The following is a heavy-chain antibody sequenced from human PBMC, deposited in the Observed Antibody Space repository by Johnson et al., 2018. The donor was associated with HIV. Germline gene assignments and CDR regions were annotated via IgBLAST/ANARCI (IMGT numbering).Heavy chain of an antibody. J-gene: IGHJ3*01. Sequence: VQLVESGGGLVKPGGSLRLSCVISGFIATSNYMTWVRQAPGKGLEWVSVIYGSNSTYYADSVKGRFTISRDNAKNTLYLQMNSLRAEDTAVDDCARDVDSSRWWRAFDLWGQGTMVTVSS. CDR2: IYGSNST. D-gene: IGHD6-13*01. CDR3: ARDVDSSRWWRAFDL. CDR1: GFIATSNY. V-gene: IGHV3-66*01.